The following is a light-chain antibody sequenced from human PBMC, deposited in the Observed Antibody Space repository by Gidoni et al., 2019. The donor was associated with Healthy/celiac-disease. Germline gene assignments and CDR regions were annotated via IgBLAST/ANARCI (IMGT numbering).Light chain of an antibody. CDR1: QSVSPSY. J-gene: IGKJ3*01. CDR3: QQYGSSPLFT. V-gene: IGKV3-20*01. CDR2: GAS. Sequence: DILLTPSPGTLSLSPGERATLSCRASQSVSPSYLAWYQQKPGQAPRLLIYGASSRATGIPDRFSGSGSGTDFTLTISRLEPEDFAVYYCQQYGSSPLFTFGPGTKVDIK.